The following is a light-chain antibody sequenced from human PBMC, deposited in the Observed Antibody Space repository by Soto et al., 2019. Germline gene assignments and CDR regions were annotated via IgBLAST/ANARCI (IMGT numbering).Light chain of an antibody. CDR1: SSNIGSNT. V-gene: IGLV1-44*01. Sequence: QLVLTQPPSASGTPGQRVTISCSGSSSNIGSNTVNWYQQLPGTAPKLLIYSNTQRPSGVPDRFSGSKSDTSASLAISGLQSEDEADYYCAAWDDSLRVVFGGGTKLTVL. CDR3: AAWDDSLRVV. J-gene: IGLJ3*02. CDR2: SNT.